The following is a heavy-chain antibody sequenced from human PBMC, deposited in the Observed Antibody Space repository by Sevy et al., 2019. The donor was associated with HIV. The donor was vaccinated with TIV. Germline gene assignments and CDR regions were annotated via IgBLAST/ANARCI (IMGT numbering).Heavy chain of an antibody. D-gene: IGHD6-19*01. V-gene: IGHV3-30-3*01. CDR1: GFTFSSYA. CDR3: ARGSPYSSGWTPFDY. J-gene: IGHJ4*02. Sequence: GGSLRLSCAASGFTFSSYAMHWVRQAPGKGLEWVAVISYDGSNKYYADSVKGRFTISRDNSKNTLYLQMNSLLAEDTAVYYCARGSPYSSGWTPFDYWGQGTLVTVSS. CDR2: ISYDGSNK.